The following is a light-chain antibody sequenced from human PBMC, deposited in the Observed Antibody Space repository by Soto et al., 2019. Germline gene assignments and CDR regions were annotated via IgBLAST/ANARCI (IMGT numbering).Light chain of an antibody. Sequence: EIVLTQSPGTLSLSPGERATLSCRASQTISSSHLAWYQQKPGQAPRLLLYGASSRITGIPDRCRGSGSGTDFILTITRLEPEDFAVYYCQQYGGSPLTFGGGTKVEIK. CDR1: QTISSSH. J-gene: IGKJ4*01. V-gene: IGKV3-20*01. CDR2: GAS. CDR3: QQYGGSPLT.